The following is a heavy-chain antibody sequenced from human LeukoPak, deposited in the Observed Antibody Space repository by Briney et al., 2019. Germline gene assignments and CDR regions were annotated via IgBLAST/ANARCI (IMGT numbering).Heavy chain of an antibody. D-gene: IGHD3-10*01. V-gene: IGHV4-31*03. CDR1: GGSISSGGYY. J-gene: IGHJ5*02. Sequence: SETLSLTCTVPGGSISSGGYYWSWIRQHPGKGLEWIGYIYYSGSTYYNPSLKSRVTISVDTSKNQFSLKLSSVTAADTAVYYCASGPGGFGAREYWFDPWGQGTLVTVSS. CDR3: ASGPGGFGAREYWFDP. CDR2: IYYSGST.